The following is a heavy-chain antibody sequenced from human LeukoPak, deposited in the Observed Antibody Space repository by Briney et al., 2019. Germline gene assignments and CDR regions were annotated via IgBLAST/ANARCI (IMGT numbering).Heavy chain of an antibody. J-gene: IGHJ4*02. Sequence: SETLSLTCTVSGGSISSQYWSWIRQPAGKGLEWIGLIYTSGVTNYNPSLKSRLTMSVDTSKNQFSLKVSCVTAADTAVYYCARDGYRSSWVDWGQGTLVTVSS. CDR2: IYTSGVT. CDR3: ARDGYRSSWVD. D-gene: IGHD6-13*01. CDR1: GGSISSQY. V-gene: IGHV4-4*07.